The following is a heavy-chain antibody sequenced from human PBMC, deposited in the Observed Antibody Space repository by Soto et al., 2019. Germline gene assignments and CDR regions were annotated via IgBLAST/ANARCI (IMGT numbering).Heavy chain of an antibody. V-gene: IGHV5-51*01. D-gene: IGHD6-19*01. Sequence: PGESLKISCKGSGYSFTNYWIAWVRQMPGKGLEWMAIVYPADSDTRYSPSFQGQVTISADKSISTAYLQWSSLQASDSAIYYCARPDSTGYYDYWGQGTPVTVS. J-gene: IGHJ4*02. CDR3: ARPDSTGYYDY. CDR1: GYSFTNYW. CDR2: VYPADSDT.